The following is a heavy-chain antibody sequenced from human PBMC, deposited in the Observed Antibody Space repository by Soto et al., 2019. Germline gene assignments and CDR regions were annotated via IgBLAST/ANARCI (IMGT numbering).Heavy chain of an antibody. D-gene: IGHD2-2*03. CDR2: ISYDGSNK. J-gene: IGHJ5*02. V-gene: IGHV3-30-3*01. CDR1: GFTFSSYA. CDR3: ARDGYCSSTSCYPPNWFDP. Sequence: GGSLRLSCAASGFTFSSYAMHWVRQAPGKGLEWVAVISYDGSNKYYADSVKGRFTISRDNSKNTLYLQMNSLRAEDTAVYYCARDGYCSSTSCYPPNWFDPWGQGTLVTVSS.